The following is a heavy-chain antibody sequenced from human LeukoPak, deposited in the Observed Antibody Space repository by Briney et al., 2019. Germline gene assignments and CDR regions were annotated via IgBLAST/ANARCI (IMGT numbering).Heavy chain of an antibody. D-gene: IGHD5-18*01. CDR2: IYYSGST. Sequence: SETLSLTCTVSGGSISSYYWSWIRQPPGKGLEWIGYIYYSGSTNYNPSLKSRVTISVDTSKNQFPLKLNSVTAADTAVYFCARTTEGGYTYDYFYYYYMDVWGKGTTVTISS. CDR1: GGSISSYY. V-gene: IGHV4-59*01. J-gene: IGHJ6*03. CDR3: ARTTEGGYTYDYFYYYYMDV.